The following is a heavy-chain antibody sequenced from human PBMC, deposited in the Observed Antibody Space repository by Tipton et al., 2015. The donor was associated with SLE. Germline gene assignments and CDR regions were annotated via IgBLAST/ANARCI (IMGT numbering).Heavy chain of an antibody. Sequence: SLRLSCAASGFTFSSYSMNWVRQAPGKGLEWVSYISSSSNTIYYADSVKGRFTISRDNPKNSLYLQMNSLTAEDTALYYCARSGSGIDYWGQGTLVTVSS. CDR3: ARSGSGIDY. CDR2: ISSSSNTI. J-gene: IGHJ4*02. V-gene: IGHV3-48*01. D-gene: IGHD3-10*01. CDR1: GFTFSSYS.